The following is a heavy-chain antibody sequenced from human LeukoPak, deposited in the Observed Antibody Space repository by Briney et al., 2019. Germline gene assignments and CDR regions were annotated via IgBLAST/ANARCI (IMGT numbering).Heavy chain of an antibody. CDR3: AIDYVPVVGVHRWGYWFGG. J-gene: IGHJ5*02. Sequence: GGSVRLSCAASGFTFSSYGMHWVRQAPGKGLEGVAFIRYDGSNKYYADSVKGRFTISRDNSKNTMYLKMNSLRAEDTAVYYCAIDYVPVVGVHRWGYWFGGWGQGTLVTVSS. D-gene: IGHD2-15*01. V-gene: IGHV3-30*02. CDR2: IRYDGSNK. CDR1: GFTFSSYG.